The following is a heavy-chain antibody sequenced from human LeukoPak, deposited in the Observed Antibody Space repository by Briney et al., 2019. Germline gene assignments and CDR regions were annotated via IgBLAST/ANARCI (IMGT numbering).Heavy chain of an antibody. CDR1: GFTFSSYG. D-gene: IGHD1-26*01. CDR2: IRYDGSNK. CDR3: TRKGKEVGFY. V-gene: IGHV3-30*02. Sequence: GGSLRLSCAASGFTFSSYGMHWVRQAPGKGLEWVAFIRYDGSNKYYADSVKGRFTISRDNSKNTLYLQMNSLRAEDTAVYYCTRKGKEVGFYWGQGTLVTVSS. J-gene: IGHJ4*02.